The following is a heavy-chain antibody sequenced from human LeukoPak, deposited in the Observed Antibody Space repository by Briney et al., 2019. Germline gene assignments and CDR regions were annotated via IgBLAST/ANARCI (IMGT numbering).Heavy chain of an antibody. Sequence: PGGSLRLSCAASGFTFSSYGMHWVRQAPGKGLEWVAVISYDGSNKYYADSVKGRFTISRDNSKNTLYLQMNSLRAEDTAVYYCAKAGTTRYYYYMDVWGKGTTVTVSS. CDR1: GFTFSSYG. V-gene: IGHV3-30*18. J-gene: IGHJ6*03. CDR3: AKAGTTRYYYYMDV. D-gene: IGHD1-7*01. CDR2: ISYDGSNK.